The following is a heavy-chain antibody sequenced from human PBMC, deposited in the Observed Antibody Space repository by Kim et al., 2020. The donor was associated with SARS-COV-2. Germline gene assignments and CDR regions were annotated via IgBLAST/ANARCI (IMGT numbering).Heavy chain of an antibody. CDR1: GFTFSSYG. CDR2: IWYDGSNK. D-gene: IGHD6-19*01. CDR3: AREYSSGWYYFDY. Sequence: GGSLRLSCAASGFTFSSYGMHWVRQAPGKGLEWVAVIWYDGSNKYYADSVKGRFTISRDNSKNTLYLQMNSLRAEDTAVYYCAREYSSGWYYFDYWGQGTLVTVSS. V-gene: IGHV3-33*01. J-gene: IGHJ4*02.